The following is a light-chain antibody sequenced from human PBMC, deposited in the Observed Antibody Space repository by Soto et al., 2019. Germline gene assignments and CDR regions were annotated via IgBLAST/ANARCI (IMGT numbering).Light chain of an antibody. Sequence: DIQMTQSPSSLSASVGDRVTITCRASQTISNYLNWYQQKPGKAPRLLIFSTSNLQSGVPSRFSGSGSGTDFTLTISGLQPEEFATYYFQQTYSTPRTFGQATKLDIK. CDR1: QTISNY. V-gene: IGKV1-39*01. J-gene: IGKJ1*01. CDR2: STS. CDR3: QQTYSTPRT.